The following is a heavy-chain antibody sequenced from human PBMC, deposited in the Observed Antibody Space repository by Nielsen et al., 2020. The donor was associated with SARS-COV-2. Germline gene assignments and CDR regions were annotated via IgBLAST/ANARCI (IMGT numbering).Heavy chain of an antibody. D-gene: IGHD5-18*01. Sequence: SETLSLTCAVSGDSVSSHDWWTWIRQPPGKGLEWIGYIYYSGSTYYNPSLKSRVTISVDTSKNQFSLKLSSVTAADTAVYYCARVADSYGYPFDYWGQGTLVTVSS. J-gene: IGHJ4*02. CDR3: ARVADSYGYPFDY. CDR1: GDSVSSHDW. CDR2: IYYSGST. V-gene: IGHV4-30-4*01.